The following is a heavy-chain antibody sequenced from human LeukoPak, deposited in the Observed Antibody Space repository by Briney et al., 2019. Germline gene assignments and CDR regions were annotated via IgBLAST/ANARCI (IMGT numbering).Heavy chain of an antibody. D-gene: IGHD6-19*01. V-gene: IGHV3-30*04. CDR2: ISYDGSNK. Sequence: TGGSLRLSCAASGFTFSSYAMHWVRQAPGKGLEWGAVISYDGSNKYYADSVKGRFTISRDNSKNTLYLQMNSLRAEDTAVYYCARAPGGPYSSGSWFDPWGQGTLVTVSS. J-gene: IGHJ5*02. CDR1: GFTFSSYA. CDR3: ARAPGGPYSSGSWFDP.